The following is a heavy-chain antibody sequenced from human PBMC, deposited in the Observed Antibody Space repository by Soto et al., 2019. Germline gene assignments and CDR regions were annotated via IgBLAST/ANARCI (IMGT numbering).Heavy chain of an antibody. V-gene: IGHV1-58*01. J-gene: IGHJ4*02. CDR3: AAGPGVRGVTMYYFDY. D-gene: IGHD3-10*01. CDR1: GFTFTSSA. Sequence: EASVKVSCKASGFTFTSSAVQWVRQARGQRLEWIGWIVVGSGNTNYAQKFQERVTITRDMSTSTAYMELSSLRSEDTAVYYCAAGPGVRGVTMYYFDYWGQGTLVTVSS. CDR2: IVVGSGNT.